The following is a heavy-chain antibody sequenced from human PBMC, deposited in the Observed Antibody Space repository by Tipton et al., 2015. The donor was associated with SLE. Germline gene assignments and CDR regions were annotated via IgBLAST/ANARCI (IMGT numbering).Heavy chain of an antibody. CDR3: ARDVSGNLAD. D-gene: IGHD4-23*01. V-gene: IGHV3-11*04. J-gene: IGHJ4*02. CDR1: GFTFNDYY. CDR2: ISSSGHKV. Sequence: GSLRLSCAASGFTFNDYYMSWIRQAPGKGLEWVSYISSSGHKVYYADAMKGRFTISRDNAKNTLYLQMNSLRAEDTAVYYCARDVSGNLADWGQGTLVTVSS.